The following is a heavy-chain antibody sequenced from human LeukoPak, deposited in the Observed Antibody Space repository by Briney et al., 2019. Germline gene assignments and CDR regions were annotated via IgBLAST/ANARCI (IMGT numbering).Heavy chain of an antibody. V-gene: IGHV3-23*01. CDR3: ARDEDTSALSEY. CDR1: GFSFSSNT. Sequence: PGGSLRLSCAGSGFSFSSNTMSWVRQAPGRGLEWVSAISNNGGRTDYADSVKGRFTISRDNSKSTLYLHMESLRAEDTAVYYCARDEDTSALSEYWGQGTPVTVSS. CDR2: ISNNGGRT. D-gene: IGHD2/OR15-2a*01. J-gene: IGHJ4*02.